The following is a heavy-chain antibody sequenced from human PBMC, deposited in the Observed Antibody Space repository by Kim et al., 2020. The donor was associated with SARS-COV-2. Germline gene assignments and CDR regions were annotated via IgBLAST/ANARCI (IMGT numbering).Heavy chain of an antibody. CDR3: AKIRWGYSSRSDAFDI. Sequence: SVKGRLTIYRDNSKNTLYMQMNSLRAEDTAVYYCAKIRWGYSSRSDAFDIWGQGTMVTVSS. V-gene: IGHV3-23*01. D-gene: IGHD6-13*01. J-gene: IGHJ3*02.